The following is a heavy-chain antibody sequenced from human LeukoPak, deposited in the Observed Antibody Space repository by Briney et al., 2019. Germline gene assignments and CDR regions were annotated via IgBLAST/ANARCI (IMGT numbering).Heavy chain of an antibody. CDR3: ARDGRKFDP. D-gene: IGHD1-26*01. V-gene: IGHV4-59*12. CDR2: IYYSGST. Sequence: PSETLSLTCSVSGGSINNYYWSWIRQPPGKGLEWIGFIYYSGSTNYNPSLKSRVTMSVDTSKNQFSLKLSSVTAADTAVYYCARDGRKFDPWGQGTLVAVSS. CDR1: GGSINNYY. J-gene: IGHJ5*02.